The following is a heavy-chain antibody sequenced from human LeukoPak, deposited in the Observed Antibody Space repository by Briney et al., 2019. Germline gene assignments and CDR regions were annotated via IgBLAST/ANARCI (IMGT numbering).Heavy chain of an antibody. CDR3: ARGIWRGIEAPDDY. D-gene: IGHD6-13*01. Sequence: PGGSLRLSCAASGFTFSSYAMSWVRQAPGKGLEWVSYISGSFTTIYYADSVKGRFTISRDNAKNSLYLQMNSLRAEDTAVYYCARGIWRGIEAPDDYWGQGTLVTVSS. J-gene: IGHJ4*02. CDR2: ISGSFTTI. V-gene: IGHV3-48*01. CDR1: GFTFSSYA.